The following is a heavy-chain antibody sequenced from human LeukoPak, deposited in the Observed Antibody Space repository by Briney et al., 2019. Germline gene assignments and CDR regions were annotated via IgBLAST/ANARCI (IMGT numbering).Heavy chain of an antibody. D-gene: IGHD3-10*01. V-gene: IGHV3-23*01. CDR2: LSGSGGGT. CDR3: AKRGVVIRVFLVGFHKEAYYFDS. J-gene: IGHJ4*02. Sequence: GGSLRLSCAVSGITLSNYGMSWVRQAPGRGLEWVAGLSGSGGGTNYADSVQGRFTISRHNPKTTLYLKINSLRAEDTAVYFCAKRGVVIRVFLVGFHKEAYYFDSWGQGALVTVSS. CDR1: GITLSNYG.